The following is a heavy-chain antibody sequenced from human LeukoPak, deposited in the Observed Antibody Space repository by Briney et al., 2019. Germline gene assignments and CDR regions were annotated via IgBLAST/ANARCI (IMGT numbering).Heavy chain of an antibody. Sequence: PGGSLRLSCAASGFTSSSYAMSGGRQAPGKGLEWVSAISGSGGSTYYADSVKGRFTISRDNSKNTLYLQMNSLRAEDTAVYYCARVRVNWFYPWGQGTLVTVSS. J-gene: IGHJ5*02. CDR1: GFTSSSYA. CDR3: ARVRVNWFYP. V-gene: IGHV3-23*01. CDR2: ISGSGGST.